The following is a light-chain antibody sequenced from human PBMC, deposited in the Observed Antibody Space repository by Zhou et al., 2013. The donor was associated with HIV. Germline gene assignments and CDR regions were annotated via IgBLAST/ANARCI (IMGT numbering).Light chain of an antibody. CDR2: AAS. J-gene: IGKJ2*01. V-gene: IGKV1-9*01. CDR3: QQLSDYPPYT. CDR1: QGISSY. Sequence: DIQMTQSPASLSASVGDKVTITCRASQGISSYLGWYQQKPGEAPQLLIHAASTLQNGVPSRFSGSGSGTEFTLTISSLQPEDFATYYCQQLSDYPPYTFGQGTKLE.